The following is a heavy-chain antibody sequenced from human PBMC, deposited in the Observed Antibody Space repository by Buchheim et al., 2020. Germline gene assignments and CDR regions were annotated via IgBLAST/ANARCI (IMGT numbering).Heavy chain of an antibody. V-gene: IGHV4-59*01. CDR2: IYYSGST. Sequence: QVQLQESGPGLVKPSETLSLTCTVSGGSISSYYWSWIRQPPGKVLEWIGYIYYSGSTNYNPSLKSRVTISVDTSKNQFSLKLSSVTAADTAVYYCARAGEYYDFWSGPPAGYGMDVWGQGTT. D-gene: IGHD3-3*01. CDR1: GGSISSYY. J-gene: IGHJ6*02. CDR3: ARAGEYYDFWSGPPAGYGMDV.